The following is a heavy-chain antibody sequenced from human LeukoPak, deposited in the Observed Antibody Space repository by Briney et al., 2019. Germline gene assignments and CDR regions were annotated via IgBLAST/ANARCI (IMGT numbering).Heavy chain of an antibody. D-gene: IGHD3-22*01. V-gene: IGHV4-59*08. Sequence: SETLSLTCTVSGDSISSYYWNWIRQPPGRGLEWIGQVYYSGSINYNPSPKSRVTISPDTSKNQFSLKLTSVTAADTAVYYCVRRRYYDSDGYWYYFDYWGQGTLVTVSS. CDR3: VRRRYYDSDGYWYYFDY. CDR1: GDSISSYY. J-gene: IGHJ4*02. CDR2: VYYSGSI.